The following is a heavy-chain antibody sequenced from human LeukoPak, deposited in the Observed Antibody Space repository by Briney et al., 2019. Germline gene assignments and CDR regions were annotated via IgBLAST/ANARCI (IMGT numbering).Heavy chain of an antibody. Sequence: SETLSLTCAVYGGSFSGYYWSWIRQPPGKGLEWIGEIYHSGSTNYNPSLQSRVIISVDTSKNQFSLKLNSVTAADTAVYYCAKLTVKRPLGWGQGTLVTVSS. CDR1: GGSFSGYY. J-gene: IGHJ4*02. CDR2: IYHSGST. D-gene: IGHD4-17*01. V-gene: IGHV4-34*01. CDR3: AKLTVKRPLG.